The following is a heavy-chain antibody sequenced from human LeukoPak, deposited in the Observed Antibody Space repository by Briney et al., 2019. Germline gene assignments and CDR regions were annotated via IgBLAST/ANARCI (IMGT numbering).Heavy chain of an antibody. D-gene: IGHD1-26*01. Sequence: SETLSLTCTVSGDSIRSGSYNWGWIRQPPGKGLEWIGSIYYSGNTFYNPSLKSRVTISVDSSKNHFSLKLNFVTAADTAVYYCARGAPVLNAFDIWGLGTMVTVS. J-gene: IGHJ3*02. CDR2: IYYSGNT. CDR1: GDSIRSGSYN. CDR3: ARGAPVLNAFDI. V-gene: IGHV4-39*02.